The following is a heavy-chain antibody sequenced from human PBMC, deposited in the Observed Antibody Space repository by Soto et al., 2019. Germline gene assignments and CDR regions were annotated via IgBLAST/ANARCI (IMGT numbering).Heavy chain of an antibody. V-gene: IGHV4-61*01. D-gene: IGHD2-21*02. CDR2: IYHSGST. J-gene: IGHJ4*02. Sequence: QVQLQESGPGLVKPSETLTLTCTVSGGSVTSGSDYWSWIRQPPGKGLEWIGYIYHSGSTKYNPSLKSRVTISVDTSKNQSSLKLTSLTAADTAVYYCARSPATAISYFDYWGQGTLVTVSS. CDR3: ARSPATAISYFDY. CDR1: GGSVTSGSDY.